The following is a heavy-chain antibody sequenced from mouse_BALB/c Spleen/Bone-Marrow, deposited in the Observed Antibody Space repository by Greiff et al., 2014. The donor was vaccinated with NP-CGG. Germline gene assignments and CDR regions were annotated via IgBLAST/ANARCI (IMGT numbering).Heavy chain of an antibody. V-gene: IGHV1S81*02. Sequence: VQLQQSGAELVKPGASVKLSCKASGYTFTSYWMHWVKQRLGQGLEWIGEINPSNGRTNYNEKFKSKATLTVDKSSSTAYMQLSSLTSEDSAVYYCARYATATYWFAYWGQGTLVTVSA. CDR2: INPSNGRT. J-gene: IGHJ3*01. D-gene: IGHD1-2*01. CDR1: GYTFTSYW. CDR3: ARYATATYWFAY.